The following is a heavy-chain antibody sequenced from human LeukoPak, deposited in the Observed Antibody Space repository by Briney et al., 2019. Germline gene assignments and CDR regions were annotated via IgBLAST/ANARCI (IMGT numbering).Heavy chain of an antibody. CDR2: ISAYNGNT. V-gene: IGHV1-18*01. CDR3: AREPRYCGGDCYSDYYYYGMDV. CDR1: GYTFTSYG. D-gene: IGHD2-21*02. Sequence: ASVKVSCKASGYTFTSYGISWVRQAPGQGLEWMGWISAYNGNTNYAQKFQGRVTITADKSTSTAYMELSSLRSEDTAVYYCAREPRYCGGDCYSDYYYYGMDVWGRGTTVTVSS. J-gene: IGHJ6*02.